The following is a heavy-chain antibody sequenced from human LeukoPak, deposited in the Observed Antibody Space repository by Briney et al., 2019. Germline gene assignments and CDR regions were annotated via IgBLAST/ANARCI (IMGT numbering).Heavy chain of an antibody. CDR1: GYTFTSHG. Sequence: ASVKVSCKASGYTFTSHGISWVRQAPGQGLEWSGWISAYNGNTNYAQKLQGRVTMTTDTSTSTAYMELRSLRSDDTAVYYCARSSPPYYYYGMDVWGQGTTVTVSS. CDR2: ISAYNGNT. V-gene: IGHV1-18*01. J-gene: IGHJ6*02. CDR3: ARSSPPYYYYGMDV.